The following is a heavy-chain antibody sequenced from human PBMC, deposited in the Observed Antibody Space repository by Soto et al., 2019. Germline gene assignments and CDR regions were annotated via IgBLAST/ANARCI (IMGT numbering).Heavy chain of an antibody. V-gene: IGHV4-39*02. CDR1: GGSLSSRSNY. Sequence: QLQLQESGPGLVKPSETLSLTCTVSGGSLSSRSNYWGWVRRPPGKGLEWIGSVYYTGGTYYNPSLKSRVAISIDMSKNQCSLELSFVTAADTAVYYCGREGPPSRAHNAPEFFQQWGQGSLVTVSS. D-gene: IGHD1-26*01. J-gene: IGHJ1*01. CDR3: GREGPPSRAHNAPEFFQQ. CDR2: VYYTGGT.